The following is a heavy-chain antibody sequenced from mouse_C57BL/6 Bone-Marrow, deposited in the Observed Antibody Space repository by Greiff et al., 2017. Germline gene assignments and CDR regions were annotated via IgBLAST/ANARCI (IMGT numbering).Heavy chain of an antibody. CDR1: GYTFTSYW. V-gene: IGHV1-55*01. D-gene: IGHD1-1*01. CDR2: IYPGSGST. J-gene: IGHJ3*01. Sequence: QVQLQQPGAELVKPGASVKMSCKASGYTFTSYWITWVKQRPGQGLEWIGDIYPGSGSTNYNEKFKSKATLTVDTSSSTAYMQLSSLTSEDSAVYYCASVYYGSRRGFAYWGQGTLVTVSA. CDR3: ASVYYGSRRGFAY.